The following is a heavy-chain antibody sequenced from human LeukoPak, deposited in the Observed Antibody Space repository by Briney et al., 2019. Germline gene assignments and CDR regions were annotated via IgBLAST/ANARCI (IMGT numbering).Heavy chain of an antibody. CDR1: GFTFSSYA. J-gene: IGHJ6*02. CDR3: ARSPGSYYDILTGYYPDYYYGMDV. CDR2: IYSGGST. D-gene: IGHD3-9*01. Sequence: GGSLRLSCAASGFTFSSYAMSWVRQAPGKGLEWVSVIYSGGSTYYADSVKGRFTISRDNSKNTLYLQMNSLRAEDTAVYYCARSPGSYYDILTGYYPDYYYGMDVWGQGTTVTVSS. V-gene: IGHV3-66*01.